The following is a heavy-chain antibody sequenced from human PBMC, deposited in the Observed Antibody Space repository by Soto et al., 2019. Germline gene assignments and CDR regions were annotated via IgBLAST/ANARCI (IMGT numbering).Heavy chain of an antibody. D-gene: IGHD1-7*01. J-gene: IGHJ6*02. CDR3: ASLTGTTSYYYGMDV. Sequence: GESLKISCNGAGYSFTSYWISWGRQMPGKGLEWMGRIDPSDSYTNYSPSFQGHVTISADKSISTAYLQWSSLKASDTAMYYCASLTGTTSYYYGMDVWGQGTTVTVSS. CDR2: IDPSDSYT. CDR1: GYSFTSYW. V-gene: IGHV5-10-1*01.